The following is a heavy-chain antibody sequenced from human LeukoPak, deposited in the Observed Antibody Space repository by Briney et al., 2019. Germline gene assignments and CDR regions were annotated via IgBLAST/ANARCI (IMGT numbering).Heavy chain of an antibody. CDR3: ARLYSGYDYQDY. J-gene: IGHJ4*02. D-gene: IGHD5-12*01. Sequence: GGSLRLSCAASGFAFSSYSMNWVRQAPGKGLEWVSSISSSSSYIYYADSVKGRFTISRDNAKNSLYLQMNSLRAEDTAVYYCARLYSGYDYQDYWGQGTLVTVSS. CDR2: ISSSSSYI. CDR1: GFAFSSYS. V-gene: IGHV3-21*01.